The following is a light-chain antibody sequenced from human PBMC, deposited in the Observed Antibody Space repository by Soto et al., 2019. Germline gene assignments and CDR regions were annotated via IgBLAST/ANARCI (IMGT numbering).Light chain of an antibody. CDR3: CSYAGSGTFV. Sequence: QSALTQPASVSGSPGQSITISCTGTSSDVGSYDFVSWYQQPPGKAPKLMIYEDTTRPSGISTRFSGSKSGNAASLTISGLQAEDEADYYCCSYAGSGTFVFGTGTKLTVL. CDR2: EDT. J-gene: IGLJ1*01. CDR1: SSDVGSYDF. V-gene: IGLV2-23*01.